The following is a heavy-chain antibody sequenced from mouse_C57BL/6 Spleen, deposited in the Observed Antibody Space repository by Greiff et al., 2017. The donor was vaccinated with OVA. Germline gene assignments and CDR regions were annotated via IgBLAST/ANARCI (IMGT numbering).Heavy chain of an antibody. V-gene: IGHV6-3*01. Sequence: EVKLVESGGGLVQPGGSMKLSCVASGFTFSNYWMNWVRQSPEKGLEWVAQIRLKSDNYATHYAESVKGRFTISRDDSKSSVYLQMNNLRAEDTGIYYCTGTTVSHWYFDVWGTGTTVTVSS. J-gene: IGHJ1*03. D-gene: IGHD1-1*01. CDR3: TGTTVSHWYFDV. CDR1: GFTFSNYW. CDR2: IRLKSDNYAT.